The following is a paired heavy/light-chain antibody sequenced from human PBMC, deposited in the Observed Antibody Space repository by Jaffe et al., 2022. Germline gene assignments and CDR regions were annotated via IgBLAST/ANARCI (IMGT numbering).Heavy chain of an antibody. J-gene: IGHJ3*02. CDR1: GGSISSGSYY. CDR2: IYTSGST. CDR3: AREIKDYDYVWGSYRAAEEEAFDI. D-gene: IGHD3-16*02. Sequence: QVQLQESGPGLVKPSQTLSLTCTVSGGSISSGSYYWSWIRQPAGKGLEWIGRIYTSGSTNYNPSLKSRVTISVDTSKNQFSLKLSSVTAADTAVYYCAREIKDYDYVWGSYRAAEEEAFDIWGQGTMVTVSS. V-gene: IGHV4-61*02.
Light chain of an antibody. CDR1: QSVSSY. CDR2: DAS. Sequence: EIVLTQSPATLSLSPGERATLSCRASQSVSSYLAWYQQKPGQAPRLLIYDASNRATGIPARFSGSGSGTDFTLTISSLEPEDFAVYYCQQRSNWPITFGQGTRLEIK. V-gene: IGKV3-11*01. J-gene: IGKJ5*01. CDR3: QQRSNWPIT.